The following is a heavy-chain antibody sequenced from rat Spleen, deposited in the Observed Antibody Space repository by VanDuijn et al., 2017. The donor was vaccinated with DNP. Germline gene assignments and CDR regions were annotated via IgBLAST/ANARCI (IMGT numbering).Heavy chain of an antibody. CDR3: ARSDSYGFPY. V-gene: IGHV5-29*01. CDR2: LSYDGSST. J-gene: IGHJ4*01. D-gene: IGHD1-2*01. CDR1: GFTFSRNA. Sequence: EVQLVESGGGLVQPGRSLKVSCVASGFTFSRNAMAWVRQAPTKGLEWVAALSYDGSSTYYRDSVKGRFTISRDNAKNTLYFQMDSLRSEDTATYYCARSDSYGFPYWGQGASVTVSS.